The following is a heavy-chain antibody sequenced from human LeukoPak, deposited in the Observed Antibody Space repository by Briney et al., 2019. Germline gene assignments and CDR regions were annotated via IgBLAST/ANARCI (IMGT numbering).Heavy chain of an antibody. D-gene: IGHD2-2*02. V-gene: IGHV4-59*01. CDR1: GGSISSYY. Sequence: SETLSLTCTVSGGSISSYYWSWIRQPPGKGLEWIGYIYYSGSTNYNPSLKSRVTISVDTSKNQFSLKLSSVTAADTAVYYCARDDCSSTSCYIGAFDIWGQGTMVTVPS. CDR3: ARDDCSSTSCYIGAFDI. J-gene: IGHJ3*02. CDR2: IYYSGST.